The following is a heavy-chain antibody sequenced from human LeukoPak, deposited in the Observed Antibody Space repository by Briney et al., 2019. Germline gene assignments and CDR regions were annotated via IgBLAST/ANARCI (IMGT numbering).Heavy chain of an antibody. D-gene: IGHD1-26*01. Sequence: PSETLSLTCTVSGGSISSYYWSWLRQPPGKGLEWIGYIYYSGSTNYNPSLKSRVTISVDTSKNQFSLKLSSVTAADTAVYYCARATQWELLVDYWGQGTLVTVSS. V-gene: IGHV4-59*01. CDR2: IYYSGST. CDR3: ARATQWELLVDY. J-gene: IGHJ4*02. CDR1: GGSISSYY.